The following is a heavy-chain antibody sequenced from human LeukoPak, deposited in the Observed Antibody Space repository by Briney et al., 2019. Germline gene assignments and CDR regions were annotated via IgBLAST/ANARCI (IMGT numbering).Heavy chain of an antibody. CDR2: IYYSGST. CDR1: GGSISRGGYY. J-gene: IGHJ4*02. V-gene: IGHV4-61*08. CDR3: ARGYYDSSGYYYFDY. Sequence: PSETLSLTCTASGGSISRGGYYWSWIRQHPGKGLEYIGYIYYSGSTNYNPSLKSRVTISVDTSKNQFSLKLSSVTAADTAVYYCARGYYDSSGYYYFDYWGQGTLVTVSS. D-gene: IGHD3-22*01.